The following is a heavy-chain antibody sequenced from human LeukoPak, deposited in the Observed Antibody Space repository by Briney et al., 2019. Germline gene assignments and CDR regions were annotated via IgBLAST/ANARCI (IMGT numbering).Heavy chain of an antibody. CDR1: GGSFSGYY. J-gene: IGHJ3*02. Sequence: SETLSLTCAVYGGSFSGYYWSWIRQPPGKGLEWIGEINHSGSTNYNPSLKSRVTISVDTSKNQFSLKLSSVTAADTAVYYCARGGTTVTKRRNAFDIWGQGTMVTVSS. V-gene: IGHV4-34*01. CDR2: INHSGST. CDR3: ARGGTTVTKRRNAFDI. D-gene: IGHD4-17*01.